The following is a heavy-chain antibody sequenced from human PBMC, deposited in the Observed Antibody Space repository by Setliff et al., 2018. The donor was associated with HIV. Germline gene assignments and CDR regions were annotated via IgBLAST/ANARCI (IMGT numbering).Heavy chain of an antibody. Sequence: SETLSLTCAVYGGSFSAYYWSWIRQTPGKGLEWIGEINHSGGTNYNPSRKSRVTMSVDTSKNQFSLKLSSVTAADTAVFYCARGGYSYGFGRHRAYFQYWGQGTQVTVSS. D-gene: IGHD5-18*01. V-gene: IGHV4-34*01. CDR2: INHSGGT. CDR1: GGSFSAYY. J-gene: IGHJ1*01. CDR3: ARGGYSYGFGRHRAYFQY.